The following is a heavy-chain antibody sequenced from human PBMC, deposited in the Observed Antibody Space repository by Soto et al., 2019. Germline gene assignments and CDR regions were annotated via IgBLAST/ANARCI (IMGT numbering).Heavy chain of an antibody. CDR1: GGSVSDKTYY. V-gene: IGHV4-61*01. J-gene: IGHJ4*02. D-gene: IGHD6-25*01. CDR3: ARTAAVPNTLRSRYFFDY. CDR2: VYYSGTT. Sequence: SETLSLTCSVSGGSVSDKTYYWSWIRPPPGKRLEWIGYVYYSGTTNYNPSLKSRVTISVDLSKNRFSLRLSSVTTADTALYYCARTAAVPNTLRSRYFFDYWGQGTLVTVSS.